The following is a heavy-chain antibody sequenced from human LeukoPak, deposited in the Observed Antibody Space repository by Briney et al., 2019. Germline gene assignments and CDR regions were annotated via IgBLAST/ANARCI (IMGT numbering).Heavy chain of an antibody. CDR1: GGTFSSYA. CDR3: ARDGRYDILTGYYLDAFDI. Sequence: SVKVSCKASGGTFSSYAISWVRQAAGQGLEWMGGIIPIFGTANYAQKFQGRVTITADESTSTAYMELSSLRSEDTAVYYCARDGRYDILTGYYLDAFDIWGQGTMVTVSS. CDR2: IIPIFGTA. J-gene: IGHJ3*02. D-gene: IGHD3-9*01. V-gene: IGHV1-69*01.